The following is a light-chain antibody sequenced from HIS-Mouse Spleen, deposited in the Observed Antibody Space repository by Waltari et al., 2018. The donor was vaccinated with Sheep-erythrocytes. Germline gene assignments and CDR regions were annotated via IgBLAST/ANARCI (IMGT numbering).Light chain of an antibody. CDR1: QSISSW. Sequence: DIQMTQSPSTLSASVGDRVTITCRASQSISSWLAWYQQKPGKAPKLLIYKASSLESGVPSRFSGSGSGTEFTLTISSLQPDDFAIYYCQQYNSYSPLTFGGGTKVEIK. CDR3: QQYNSYSPLT. J-gene: IGKJ4*01. CDR2: KAS. V-gene: IGKV1-5*03.